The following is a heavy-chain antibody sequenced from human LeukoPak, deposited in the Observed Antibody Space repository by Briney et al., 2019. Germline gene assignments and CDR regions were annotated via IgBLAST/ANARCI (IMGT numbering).Heavy chain of an antibody. D-gene: IGHD2-8*01. CDR3: ARAPGYCTNGVCYTGPYYYYGMDV. J-gene: IGHJ6*02. V-gene: IGHV4-31*03. CDR2: IYYSGST. Sequence: SETLSLTCTVSGGSISSGGYYWSWIRQHPGKGLEWIGYIYYSGSTYYNPSLKSRVTISVDTSKNQFSLKLSSVTAADTVVYYCARAPGYCTNGVCYTGPYYYYGMDVWGQGTTVTVSS. CDR1: GGSISSGGYY.